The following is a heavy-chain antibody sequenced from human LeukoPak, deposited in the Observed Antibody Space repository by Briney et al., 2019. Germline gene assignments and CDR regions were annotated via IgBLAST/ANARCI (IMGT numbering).Heavy chain of an antibody. J-gene: IGHJ6*04. D-gene: IGHD3-9*01. CDR1: GFTFSDAW. V-gene: IGHV3-15*01. CDR3: TTGPGYSDYYYNGMDV. CDR2: IKSKTAGGTT. Sequence: GGSLRLSCAASGFTFSDAWMSWVRQTPGKGLEWVARIKSKTAGGTTGYGAPVKGRFTISRDDSKNTLYLQMNSLKTEDTAVYYCTTGPGYSDYYYNGMDVWGKGTTVTVSS.